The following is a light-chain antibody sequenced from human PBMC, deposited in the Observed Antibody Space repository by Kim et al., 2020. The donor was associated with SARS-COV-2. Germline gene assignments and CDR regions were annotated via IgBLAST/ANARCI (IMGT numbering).Light chain of an antibody. Sequence: ASVGDRVTSTCRASQSISSYLNWYQQKPGKAPKLLIYAASSLQSGVPSRFSGSGSGTDFTLTISSLQPEDFATYYCQQSYSTPLTFGGGTKVDI. V-gene: IGKV1-39*01. CDR1: QSISSY. CDR3: QQSYSTPLT. J-gene: IGKJ4*01. CDR2: AAS.